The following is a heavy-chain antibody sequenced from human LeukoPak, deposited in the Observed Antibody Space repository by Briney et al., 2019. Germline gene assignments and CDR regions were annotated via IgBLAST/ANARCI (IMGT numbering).Heavy chain of an antibody. J-gene: IGHJ4*02. Sequence: ASVKVSCKVSGYTLTELSMHWVRQAPGKGLEWMGGFDPEDGETIYAQKFQGRVTMTEDTSTDTAYMELSSLRSEDTAVYYCAGRITMVRGVNIFDYWGQGTLVTVSS. V-gene: IGHV1-24*01. D-gene: IGHD3-10*01. CDR3: AGRITMVRGVNIFDY. CDR2: FDPEDGET. CDR1: GYTLTELS.